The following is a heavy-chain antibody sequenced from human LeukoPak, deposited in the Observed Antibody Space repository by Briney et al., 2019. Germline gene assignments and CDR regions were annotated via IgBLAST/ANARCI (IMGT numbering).Heavy chain of an antibody. CDR2: ISGS. D-gene: IGHD3-10*01. CDR3: ARYDSGTGLLDY. CDR1: GLTFSKYA. V-gene: IGHV3-23*01. Sequence: PGGSLRLSCAASGLTFSKYAMSWVRQAPGKGLEWVSAISGSADSVKGRFTISRDNSKNTLYLQMNSLRAEDTAVYYCARYDSGTGLLDYWGQGTLVTVSS. J-gene: IGHJ4*02.